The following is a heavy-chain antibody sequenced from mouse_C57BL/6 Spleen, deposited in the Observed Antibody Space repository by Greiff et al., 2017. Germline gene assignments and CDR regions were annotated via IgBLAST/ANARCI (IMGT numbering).Heavy chain of an antibody. CDR1: GYAFSSSW. V-gene: IGHV1-82*01. J-gene: IGHJ1*03. D-gene: IGHD2-4*01. CDR3: ARGDYYWDFEG. CDR2: IYPGDGDT. Sequence: QVQLKESGPELVKPGASVKISCKASGYAFSSSWMNWVKQRPGKGLEWIGRIYPGDGDTNYNGKFKGTATLTADKSSSTAYMQLSSLASEDSAVYFCARGDYYWDFEGWGTGTTVTVSS.